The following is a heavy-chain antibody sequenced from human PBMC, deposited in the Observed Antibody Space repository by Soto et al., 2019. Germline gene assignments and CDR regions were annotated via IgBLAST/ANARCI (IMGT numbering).Heavy chain of an antibody. V-gene: IGHV1-69*06. CDR2: IIPIFGTT. CDR1: GGAFGSDA. D-gene: IGHD3-22*01. Sequence: SVKVSCKASGGAFGSDAITWVRQAPGQGLEWVGRIIPIFGTTNYAQNLQGRVTISADKSTLTSYMELHSLTSDDTALYYCARDRTDSGYYTNWLDPWGQGTQVTVSS. CDR3: ARDRTDSGYYTNWLDP. J-gene: IGHJ5*02.